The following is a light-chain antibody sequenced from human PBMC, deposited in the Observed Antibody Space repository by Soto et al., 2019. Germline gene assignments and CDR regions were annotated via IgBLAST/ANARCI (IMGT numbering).Light chain of an antibody. V-gene: IGKV3-20*01. CDR3: HQLASLLP. Sequence: TQSPGTVSLPDGDRATLSCRASQSLSSNYLAWYQHRLGQAPRLLIYGASSRATGIPDRFSGSGSGTDFTLSIFRREPEDTAVYYGHQLASLLPVGGGPKV. CDR1: QSLSSNY. CDR2: GAS. J-gene: IGKJ4*01.